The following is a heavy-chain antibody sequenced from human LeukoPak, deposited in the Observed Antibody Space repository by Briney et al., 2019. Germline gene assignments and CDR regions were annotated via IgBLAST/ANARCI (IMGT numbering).Heavy chain of an antibody. Sequence: PGGSLRLSWAASGFTVRSNYMNWVRQAPGKGLEWVSAISGSGVNTYYADSVKGRFTISRDNSKNTLYLQMNSLRAEDTAVYYCAKMSRNYYDSSGYYGYWGQGTLVTVSS. V-gene: IGHV3-23*01. D-gene: IGHD3-22*01. CDR1: GFTVRSNY. CDR3: AKMSRNYYDSSGYYGY. CDR2: ISGSGVNT. J-gene: IGHJ4*02.